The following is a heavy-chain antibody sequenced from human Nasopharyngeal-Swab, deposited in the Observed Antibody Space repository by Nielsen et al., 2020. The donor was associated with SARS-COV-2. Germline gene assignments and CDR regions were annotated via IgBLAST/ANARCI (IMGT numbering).Heavy chain of an antibody. J-gene: IGHJ5*02. V-gene: IGHV3-33*01. CDR2: IWYDGSNK. CDR1: GFTFSSYG. Sequence: GGSLRLSCAASGFTFSSYGMHWVRQAPGKGLEWVAVIWYDGSNKYYADSVKGRFTISRGNSKNTLYLQMNSLRDEDTAVYYCARDSRNYDFWSGGFDPWGQGTLVTVSS. D-gene: IGHD3-3*01. CDR3: ARDSRNYDFWSGGFDP.